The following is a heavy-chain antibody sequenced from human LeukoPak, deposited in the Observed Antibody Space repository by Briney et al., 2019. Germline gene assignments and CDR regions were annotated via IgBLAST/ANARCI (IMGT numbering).Heavy chain of an antibody. D-gene: IGHD6-13*01. CDR2: ISWNSGSI. V-gene: IGHV3-9*01. CDR3: AKDRGSMYSSSPDCFDY. CDR1: GFTFDDYA. J-gene: IGHJ4*02. Sequence: GGSLRLSCAASGFTFDDYAMHWGRQAPGKGLEWGSGISWNSGSIGYADSVKGRFTISRDNAKNSLYLQMNSLRAEDTALYYCAKDRGSMYSSSPDCFDYWGQGTLVTVSS.